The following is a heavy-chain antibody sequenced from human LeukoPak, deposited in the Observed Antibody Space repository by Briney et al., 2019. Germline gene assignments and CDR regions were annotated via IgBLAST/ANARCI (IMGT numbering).Heavy chain of an antibody. D-gene: IGHD4-17*01. CDR1: GFTFNNYA. CDR3: ARDYADYVGYFFFDY. J-gene: IGHJ4*02. V-gene: IGHV3-23*01. Sequence: GGSLRLSCAASGFTFNNYAMYWVRQAPGKGLEWVSSISGGGEATYYADSAKGRFTISRDNSQNTLYLQMNSLRAEDTAVYYCARDYADYVGYFFFDYWGQGTLVTVSS. CDR2: ISGGGEAT.